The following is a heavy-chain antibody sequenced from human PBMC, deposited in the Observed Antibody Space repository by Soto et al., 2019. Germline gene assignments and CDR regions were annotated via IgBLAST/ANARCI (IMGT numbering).Heavy chain of an antibody. CDR3: AKVVVAGLGAFEI. CDR2: LTSGGST. CDR1: GFTFSNYG. V-gene: IGHV3-23*01. D-gene: IGHD6-19*01. J-gene: IGHJ3*02. Sequence: EVQLLESGGGLVQPGGSLRLSCAASGFTFSNYGMTWVRQAPGKGLEWVSALTSGGSTYYSDSVKGRFTISRDNTKETRYLQMHSLRAEDTDVYYCAKVVVAGLGAFEIWGQGTMVTVSS.